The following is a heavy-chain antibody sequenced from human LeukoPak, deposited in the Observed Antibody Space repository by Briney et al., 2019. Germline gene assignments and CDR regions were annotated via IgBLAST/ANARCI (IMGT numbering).Heavy chain of an antibody. CDR1: GYTFTSYG. Sequence: ASVKVSCKASGYTFTSYGISWVRQAPGQGLEWMGGISAYNGNTNYAQKLQGRVTMTTDTSTSTAYMELRSLRSDDTAVYYCAREVFSGSYYVFWGQGTMVTVSS. V-gene: IGHV1-18*01. CDR3: AREVFSGSYYVF. CDR2: ISAYNGNT. J-gene: IGHJ3*01. D-gene: IGHD1-26*01.